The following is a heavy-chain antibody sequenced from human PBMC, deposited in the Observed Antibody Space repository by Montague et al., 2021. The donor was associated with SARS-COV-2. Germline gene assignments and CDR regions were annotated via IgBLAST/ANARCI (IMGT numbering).Heavy chain of an antibody. CDR3: AGGPAATYYYGMDV. Sequence: TLSLTCTVSGGSISSGSYYWSWVRQPAGKGLEWIGRIYTSGSTNYNPSLKSRVTISVDTSQNQFSLKLSSVTAADTAVYYCAGGPAATYYYGMDVWGQGTTVTVSS. CDR1: GGSISSGSYY. D-gene: IGHD2-15*01. V-gene: IGHV4-61*02. J-gene: IGHJ6*02. CDR2: IYTSGST.